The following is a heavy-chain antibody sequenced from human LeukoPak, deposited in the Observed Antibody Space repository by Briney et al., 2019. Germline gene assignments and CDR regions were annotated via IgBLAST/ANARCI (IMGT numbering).Heavy chain of an antibody. J-gene: IGHJ4*02. Sequence: ASVKVSCKASGGTFSSYAISWVRQAPGQGLEWMGRIIPILGIANYAQKFQGRVTITADKSTSTAYMELSSLRSDDTAVYYCARDLQEGDYVEAYFDYWGQGTLVTVSS. CDR2: IIPILGIA. V-gene: IGHV1-69*04. CDR1: GGTFSSYA. D-gene: IGHD4-17*01. CDR3: ARDLQEGDYVEAYFDY.